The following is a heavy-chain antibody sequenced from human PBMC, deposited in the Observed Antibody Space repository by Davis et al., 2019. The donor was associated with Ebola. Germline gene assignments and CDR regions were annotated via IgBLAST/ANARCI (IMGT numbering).Heavy chain of an antibody. J-gene: IGHJ4*02. CDR3: RSNFDY. CDR2: IKSKSDGGAA. V-gene: IGHV3-15*01. Sequence: GKSLKILCAASGFSFTDAWMNWVRQAPGKGLEWVGRIKSKSDGGAADYAAPVKGRFTISRDDSKNTVYLQMNSLKTEDTAVYYCRSNFDYWGQGALVTVSS. CDR1: GFSFTDAW.